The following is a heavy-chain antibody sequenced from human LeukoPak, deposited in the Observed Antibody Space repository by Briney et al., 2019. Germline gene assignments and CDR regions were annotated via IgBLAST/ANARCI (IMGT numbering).Heavy chain of an antibody. V-gene: IGHV1-18*01. CDR2: ISAYNGNT. J-gene: IGHJ4*02. D-gene: IGHD3-22*01. Sequence: ASVKVSCKASGYTFTSYGISWVRQAPGQGLEWMGWISAYNGNTNYAQKLQGRVTMTTDTSTSTAYMELRSLRSNATAVSYWARTDPYYYDSSGYYSFDYWGQGTLVTVSS. CDR3: ARTDPYYYDSSGYYSFDY. CDR1: GYTFTSYG.